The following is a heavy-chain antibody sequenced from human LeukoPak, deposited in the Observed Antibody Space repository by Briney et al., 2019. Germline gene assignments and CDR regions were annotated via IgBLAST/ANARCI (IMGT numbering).Heavy chain of an antibody. CDR3: ARGGSGSYYKPHLDY. J-gene: IGHJ4*02. D-gene: IGHD3-10*01. Sequence: AGGSLRLSCAASGFTFSSYSMNWVRQAPGKGLEWVSSISSSSSYIYYADSVKGRFTISRDNAKNSLYLQMNSLRAEDTAVYYCARGGSGSYYKPHLDYWGQGTLVTVSS. CDR1: GFTFSSYS. V-gene: IGHV3-21*01. CDR2: ISSSSSYI.